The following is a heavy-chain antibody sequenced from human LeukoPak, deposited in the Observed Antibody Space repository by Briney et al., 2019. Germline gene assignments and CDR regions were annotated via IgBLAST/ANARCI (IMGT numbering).Heavy chain of an antibody. J-gene: IGHJ4*02. D-gene: IGHD3-16*01. Sequence: SETLSLTCTVSDDSISDYYRGWIRQPPGKGLEWIGYFHNSGTSTYNPSLKSRVTVSADTSKNQFSLKLNSQTTADTAVYYCTRGAGWLIDYWGQGILVTVSS. CDR3: TRGAGWLIDY. CDR1: DDSISDYY. V-gene: IGHV4-59*01. CDR2: FHNSGTS.